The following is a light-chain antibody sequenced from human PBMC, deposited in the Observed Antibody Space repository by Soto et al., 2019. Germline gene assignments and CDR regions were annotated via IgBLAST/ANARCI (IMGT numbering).Light chain of an antibody. V-gene: IGLV1-40*01. CDR2: GNG. CDR3: QSYDSSLSGSEV. CDR1: SSNIGAGYD. Sequence: QSVLTQPPSVSGAPGQRVTISCTGSSSNIGAGYDVHWYQQPPGTAPKLLIYGNGNRPSGVPDRFSGSESGTSASLAITGLQAEDEADYYCQSYDSSLSGSEVFGTGTKVTVL. J-gene: IGLJ1*01.